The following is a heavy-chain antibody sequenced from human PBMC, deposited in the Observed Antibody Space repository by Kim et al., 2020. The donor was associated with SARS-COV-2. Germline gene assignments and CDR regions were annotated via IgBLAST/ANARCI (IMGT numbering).Heavy chain of an antibody. D-gene: IGHD2-2*01. Sequence: GGSLRLSCAASGFTFSSYSMNWVRQAPGKGLEWVSSISSSSSYIYYADSVKGRFTISRDNAKNSLYLQMNSLRAEDTAVYYCARARDLGYCSSTSCRWYYDYGMDVWGQGTTVTVSS. J-gene: IGHJ6*02. CDR1: GFTFSSYS. CDR2: ISSSSSYI. V-gene: IGHV3-21*01. CDR3: ARARDLGYCSSTSCRWYYDYGMDV.